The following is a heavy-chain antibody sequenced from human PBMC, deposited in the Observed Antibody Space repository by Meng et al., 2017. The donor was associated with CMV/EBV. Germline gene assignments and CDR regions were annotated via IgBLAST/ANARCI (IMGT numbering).Heavy chain of an antibody. V-gene: IGHV3-7*01. CDR2: IKQDGSEK. J-gene: IGHJ6*02. D-gene: IGHD3-10*01. CDR3: ARDLLPGYYYGMDV. CDR1: GFTFSSYW. Sequence: GESLKISCAASGFTFSSYWMSWVRQAPGKGLEWVANIKQDGSEKYYVDSVKGRFTISRDNAKNSLYLQMNGLRAEDTAVYYCARDLLPGYYYGMDVWGQGTTVTVSS.